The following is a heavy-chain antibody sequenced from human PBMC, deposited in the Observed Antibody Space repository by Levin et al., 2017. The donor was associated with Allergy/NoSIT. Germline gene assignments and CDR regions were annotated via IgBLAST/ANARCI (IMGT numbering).Heavy chain of an antibody. CDR1: GGSISSSSYY. CDR3: ARDGLGSTVDY. V-gene: IGHV4-39*07. Sequence: TGGSLRLSCTVSGGSISSSSYYWGWIRQPPGKGLEWIGSIYYSGSTYYNPSLKSRVTISVDTSKNQFSLKLSAVTAADTAVYYCARDGLGSTVDYWGQGTLVTVSS. CDR2: IYYSGST. J-gene: IGHJ4*02. D-gene: IGHD7-27*01.